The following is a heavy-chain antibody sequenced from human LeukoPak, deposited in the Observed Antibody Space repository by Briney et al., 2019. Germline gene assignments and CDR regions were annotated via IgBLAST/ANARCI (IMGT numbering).Heavy chain of an antibody. CDR2: ISPGDSDT. CDR3: AXRGDMGLLRYFDL. CDR1: GYXFTNNW. D-gene: IGHD3-10*01. V-gene: IGHV5-51*01. Sequence: GESLKISCKGSGYXFTNNWIGWVRXMPGKGLEWMGIISPGDSDTKYSPSFQGQVTISVDKSISTAYLQWSSLQASDTAMYYCAXRGDMGLLRYFDLWGRGTLVTVSS. J-gene: IGHJ4*02.